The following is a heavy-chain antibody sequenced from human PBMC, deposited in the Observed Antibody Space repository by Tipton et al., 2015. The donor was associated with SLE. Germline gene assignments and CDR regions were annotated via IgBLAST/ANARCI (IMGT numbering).Heavy chain of an antibody. J-gene: IGHJ6*02. Sequence: TLSFTCTVSGGSISSHYWSWIRQPPGKGLEWIGYIYYSGSTNYNPSLKSRVTISVDTSKNQFSLKLSSVTAADTAVYYCARDQLVGATTAANYYYYGMDVWGQGTTVTVSS. CDR2: IYYSGST. V-gene: IGHV4-59*11. CDR1: GGSISSHY. CDR3: ARDQLVGATTAANYYYYGMDV. D-gene: IGHD1-26*01.